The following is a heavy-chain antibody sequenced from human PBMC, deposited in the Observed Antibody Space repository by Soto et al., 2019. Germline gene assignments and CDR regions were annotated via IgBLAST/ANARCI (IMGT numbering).Heavy chain of an antibody. D-gene: IGHD6-13*01. CDR2: LNTYNGNT. Sequence: QVQLVQSGGEVKKPGASVRVSCKASGYTFNSYGISWVRQAPGQGLEWMGWLNTYNGNTNYAQKFQGRVSMTTDTSTSTAYLELRSLGSDDTAVYYCARDVLYSPSGDCRFDPWGQGTLVTVSS. J-gene: IGHJ5*02. CDR1: GYTFNSYG. CDR3: ARDVLYSPSGDCRFDP. V-gene: IGHV1-18*01.